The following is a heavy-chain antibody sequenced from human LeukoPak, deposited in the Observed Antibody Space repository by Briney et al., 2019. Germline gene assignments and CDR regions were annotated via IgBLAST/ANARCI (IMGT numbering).Heavy chain of an antibody. CDR3: ARQIVVVPAAISDAFDI. J-gene: IGHJ3*02. Sequence: PSQTLSLTCAVSGGSISSGGYSWSWIRQPPGKGLEWIGYIYHSGNTYYNPSLKSRVTISVDTSKNQFSLKLSSVTAADTAVYYCARQIVVVPAAISDAFDIWGQGTMVTVSS. V-gene: IGHV4-30-2*01. CDR2: IYHSGNT. D-gene: IGHD2-2*01. CDR1: GGSISSGGYS.